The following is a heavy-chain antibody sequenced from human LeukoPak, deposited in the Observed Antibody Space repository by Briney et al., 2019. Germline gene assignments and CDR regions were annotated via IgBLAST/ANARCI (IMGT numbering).Heavy chain of an antibody. CDR3: ARALGPLTR. V-gene: IGHV4-34*01. J-gene: IGHJ4*02. D-gene: IGHD3-9*01. CDR2: INHSGST. Sequence: SETLSLTCAVYGGSFSGYYWSWIRQPRGKGLEWIGEINHSGSTNYNPSLKSRVTISVDTSKNQFSLKLSSVTAADTAVYYCARALGPLTRWGQGTLVTVSS. CDR1: GGSFSGYY.